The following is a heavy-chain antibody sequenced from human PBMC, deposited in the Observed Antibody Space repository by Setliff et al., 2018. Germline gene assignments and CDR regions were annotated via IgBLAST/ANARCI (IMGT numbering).Heavy chain of an antibody. CDR3: ARDPLTTNRRRAFDI. CDR2: IYYSGST. D-gene: IGHD4-17*01. V-gene: IGHV4-31*03. CDR1: GGSISSGGYY. J-gene: IGHJ3*02. Sequence: SETLSLTCTVSGGSISSGGYYWSWIRQHPGKGLEWIGYIYYSGSTYYNPSRKSRVTISVDTSKNQFSLKLSSVTAADTAVYYCARDPLTTNRRRAFDIWGQGTMVTVSS.